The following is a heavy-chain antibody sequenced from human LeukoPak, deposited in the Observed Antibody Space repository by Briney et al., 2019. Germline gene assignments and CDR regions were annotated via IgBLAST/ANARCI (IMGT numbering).Heavy chain of an antibody. V-gene: IGHV3-30-3*01. CDR1: GFTFSSYA. Sequence: GGSLRLSCAASGFTFSSYAMHWVRQAPGKGLEWVAVISYDGSNKYYADSVKGRFTISRNNSKNTLYLQMNSLRAEDTAVYYCARSNYEYSSSSGFDYWGQGTLVTVS. CDR3: ARSNYEYSSSSGFDY. J-gene: IGHJ4*02. D-gene: IGHD6-6*01. CDR2: ISYDGSNK.